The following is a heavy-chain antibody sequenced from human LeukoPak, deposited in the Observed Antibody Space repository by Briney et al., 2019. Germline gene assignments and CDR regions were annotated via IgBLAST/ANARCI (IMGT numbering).Heavy chain of an antibody. V-gene: IGHV1-2*02. CDR3: ARSIAAAPHFDY. D-gene: IGHD6-13*01. CDR1: GYTFTGYY. J-gene: IGHJ4*02. Sequence: ASVKASCKASGYTFTGYYMHWVRQAPGQGLEWMGWINPNSGGTNYAQKFQGRVTMTRDTSISTAYMELSRLRSDDTAVYYCARSIAAAPHFDYWGQGTLVTVSS. CDR2: INPNSGGT.